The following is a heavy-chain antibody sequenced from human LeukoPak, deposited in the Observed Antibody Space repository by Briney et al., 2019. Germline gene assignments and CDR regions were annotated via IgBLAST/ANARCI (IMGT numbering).Heavy chain of an antibody. CDR1: GGSISSYY. D-gene: IGHD6-19*01. CDR3: ARWGIAVAFDY. J-gene: IGHJ4*02. Sequence: PSETLSLTCTVSGGSISSYYWSWIRQPPGKGLEWIGHIYYSGTTNYNPSLKARVTISVDTSKNQFSLKLTSVTPADAAVYYCARWGIAVAFDYWGQGTLVTVSS. CDR2: IYYSGTT. V-gene: IGHV4-59*01.